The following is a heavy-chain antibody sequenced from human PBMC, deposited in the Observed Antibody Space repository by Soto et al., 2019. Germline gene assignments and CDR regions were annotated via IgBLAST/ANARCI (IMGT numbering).Heavy chain of an antibody. V-gene: IGHV3-23*01. J-gene: IGHJ3*02. CDR1: GFTFSSYA. CDR2: ISGSGGST. D-gene: IGHD6-19*01. CDR3: AKAPRGSSGWYRESAFDI. Sequence: GGSLTHSCAASGFTFSSYAMCWVRQAPGKGLKWVSGISGSGGSTYYADSVKGRFTISRDNSKNTLYLQRNSLRAEDTAVYYCAKAPRGSSGWYRESAFDIWGQGTMVTVS.